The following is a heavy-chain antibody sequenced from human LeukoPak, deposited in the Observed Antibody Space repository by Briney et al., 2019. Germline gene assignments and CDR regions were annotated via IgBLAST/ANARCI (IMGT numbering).Heavy chain of an antibody. J-gene: IGHJ4*02. V-gene: IGHV4-39*07. CDR2: INHSGST. D-gene: IGHD3-3*01. Sequence: ASETLSLTCTVSGGSISSSGYYWSWIRQPPGKGLEWIGEINHSGSTNYNPSLKSRVTISVDTSKNQFSLKLSSVTAADTAVYYCAREWAGITIFGVVIKGVVFDYWGQGTLVTVSS. CDR3: AREWAGITIFGVVIKGVVFDY. CDR1: GGSISSSGYY.